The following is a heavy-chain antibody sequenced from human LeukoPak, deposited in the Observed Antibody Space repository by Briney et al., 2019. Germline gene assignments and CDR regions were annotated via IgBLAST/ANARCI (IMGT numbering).Heavy chain of an antibody. V-gene: IGHV4-59*08. Sequence: EILSLTCTVSGGSISGYYWSWIRQPPGKGLEWIAYIYYSGTTNYNPSLKSRVTISVDTSKNQFSLKLSSVTAADTAVYYCARHHNGGTHPLDHWGQGTLVTVSS. CDR1: GGSISGYY. D-gene: IGHD4-23*01. CDR2: IYYSGTT. J-gene: IGHJ4*02. CDR3: ARHHNGGTHPLDH.